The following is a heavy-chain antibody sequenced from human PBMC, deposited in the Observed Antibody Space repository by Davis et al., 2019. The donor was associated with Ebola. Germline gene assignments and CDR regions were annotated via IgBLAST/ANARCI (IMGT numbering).Heavy chain of an antibody. J-gene: IGHJ4*02. CDR1: GFAFTAYW. CDR3: VREGIIFDY. Sequence: PGGSLRLSCAASGFAFTAYWMHWVRQAPGEGLVWVSRVNTDGRSTTYADSVKGRFTISRDNAKNIVYLQMNSLRVEDTAVYYCVREGIIFDYWGQGIPVTVSS. CDR2: VNTDGRST. D-gene: IGHD3-10*01. V-gene: IGHV3-74*01.